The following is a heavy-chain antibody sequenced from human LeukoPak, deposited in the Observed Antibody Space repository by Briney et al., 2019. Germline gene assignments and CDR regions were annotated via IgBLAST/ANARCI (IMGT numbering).Heavy chain of an antibody. CDR1: GYTFTSYD. V-gene: IGHV1-8*01. CDR3: TRTYYDFWSGYYPGDY. D-gene: IGHD3-3*01. CDR2: MNPNSGNT. Sequence: GASVKVSCKASGYTFTSYDINWVRQATGQGLEWMGWMNPNSGNTGYAQKFQGRVTMTRNTSISTAYMELSSLRSEDTAVYYCTRTYYDFWSGYYPGDYWGQGTLVTVSS. J-gene: IGHJ4*02.